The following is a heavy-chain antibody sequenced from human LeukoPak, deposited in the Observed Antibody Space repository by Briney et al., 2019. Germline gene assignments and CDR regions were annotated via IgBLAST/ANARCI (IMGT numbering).Heavy chain of an antibody. Sequence: SGGSLRLSCAASGFTLSTYEMNWVRQAPGKGLEWVAYISQSGSAVHYAASVKGRFTISRVNAENSLYLQMNSLRDEDTAVYYCATDYRYYNSNPYFDSWGQGTLVTVSS. CDR1: GFTLSTYE. V-gene: IGHV3-48*03. J-gene: IGHJ4*02. CDR3: ATDYRYYNSNPYFDS. CDR2: ISQSGSAV. D-gene: IGHD3-9*01.